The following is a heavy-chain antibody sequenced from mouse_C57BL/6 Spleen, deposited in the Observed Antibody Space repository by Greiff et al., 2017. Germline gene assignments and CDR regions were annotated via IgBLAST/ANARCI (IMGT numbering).Heavy chain of an antibody. Sequence: QVQLQQSGAELVRPGSSVKLSCKASGYTFTSYWMHWVKQRPIQGLEWIGNIDPSDSETHYNQKFKDKATLTVDKSSSTAYMQLSSLTSDDSAVYYCAYYGNWFAYWGQGTLVTVSA. CDR3: AYYGNWFAY. V-gene: IGHV1-52*01. CDR2: IDPSDSET. J-gene: IGHJ3*01. D-gene: IGHD2-1*01. CDR1: GYTFTSYW.